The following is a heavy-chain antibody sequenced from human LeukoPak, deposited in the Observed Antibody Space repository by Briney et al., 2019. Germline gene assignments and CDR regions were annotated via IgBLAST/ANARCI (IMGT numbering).Heavy chain of an antibody. CDR3: ARANFGYCSSTSCLGAFDI. CDR1: GGSFSTYY. J-gene: IGHJ3*02. CDR2: INHSESA. V-gene: IGHV4-34*01. Sequence: SETLSLTCAVYGGSFSTYYWSWIRQPPGKGLEWIGEINHSESADYNPSLKSRVTISVDTSKNQFSLKLSSVTAADTAVYYCARANFGYCSSTSCLGAFDIWGQGTMVTVSS. D-gene: IGHD2-2*01.